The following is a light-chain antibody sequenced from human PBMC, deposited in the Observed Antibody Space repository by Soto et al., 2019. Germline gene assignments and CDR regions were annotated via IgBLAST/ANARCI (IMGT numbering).Light chain of an antibody. CDR2: GAS. V-gene: IGKV1-39*01. Sequence: DVQMTQSPSSLSASVGDRVTITCRTSHSITNYLNWYQQKPGKAPKLLIFGASILQSGVPSRFSGSGSGSDFTLTISSLQPEDFAIYYCQQTYSTLWTFGQGTKVEIK. J-gene: IGKJ1*01. CDR3: QQTYSTLWT. CDR1: HSITNY.